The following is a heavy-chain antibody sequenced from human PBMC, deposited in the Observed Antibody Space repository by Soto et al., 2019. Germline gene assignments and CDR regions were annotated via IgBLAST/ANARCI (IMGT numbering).Heavy chain of an antibody. CDR1: GFTFSSYS. J-gene: IGHJ6*02. CDR2: ISKSGTPT. D-gene: IGHD2-2*01. V-gene: IGHV3-48*01. CDR3: ARYIPGVRYYGMDV. Sequence: GGSLRLSCAASGFTFSSYSMNWVRQAPGKGLEWVSYISKSGTPTYYADSVKGRFTISRDNSGNTLFLEMYSLRAEDTVFYYCARYIPGVRYYGMDVWGQGTTVTVSS.